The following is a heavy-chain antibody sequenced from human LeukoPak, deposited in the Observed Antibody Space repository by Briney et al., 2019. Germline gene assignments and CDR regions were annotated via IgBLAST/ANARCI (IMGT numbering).Heavy chain of an antibody. CDR2: IYTSGST. CDR1: GGSISSGSYY. CDR3: ARAWFDP. Sequence: SETLSLTCTVSGGSISSGSYYWSWIRQPAGKGLEWIGRIYTSGSTNYNPSLKSRVTISVDTSKNQFSLKLSSVTAADTAVYYCARAWFDPWGQGTLVTVSS. J-gene: IGHJ5*02. V-gene: IGHV4-61*02.